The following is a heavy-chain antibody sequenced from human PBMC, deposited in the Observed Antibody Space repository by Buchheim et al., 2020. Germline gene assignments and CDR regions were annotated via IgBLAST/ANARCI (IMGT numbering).Heavy chain of an antibody. CDR3: ARHGVDGSRDAFDI. D-gene: IGHD2-2*03. Sequence: QVQLQESGPGLVKPSETLSLTCTVSGGSISRYYWSWIRQPPGKGLEWIGYIYYSGSTNYNPSLKSRVTLSVDTSKNQFSLKLSSVSAADTAVYYCARHGVDGSRDAFDIWGQGT. J-gene: IGHJ3*02. V-gene: IGHV4-59*08. CDR2: IYYSGST. CDR1: GGSISRYY.